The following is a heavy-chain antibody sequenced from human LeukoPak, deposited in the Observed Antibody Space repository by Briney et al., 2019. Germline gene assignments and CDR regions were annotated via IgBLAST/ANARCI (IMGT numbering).Heavy chain of an antibody. Sequence: PGGSLRLSCAASGLTFSSYAMHWVRQAPGKGLEWVTVISNDGSNKYYADSVKGRFTISRDNAKNSLYLQMNSLRAEDTAVYYCARESGSGSYYEGFDYWGQGTLVTVSS. J-gene: IGHJ4*02. CDR2: ISNDGSNK. CDR3: ARESGSGSYYEGFDY. D-gene: IGHD1-26*01. V-gene: IGHV3-30*04. CDR1: GLTFSSYA.